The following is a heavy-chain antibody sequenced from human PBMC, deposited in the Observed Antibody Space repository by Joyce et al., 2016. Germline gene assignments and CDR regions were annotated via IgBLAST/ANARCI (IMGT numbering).Heavy chain of an antibody. CDR1: GGSISTYY. V-gene: IGHV4-59*01. CDR2: IHYRGST. Sequence: QVQLQESGPGLVRSSETLSLTCTVSGGSISTYYWSWIRQPPGKGLEWIGYIHYRGSTNYNPSLKNRVTISIATSKNQFSLKLNSVTAADTAVYYCTTARGCTGGSCYANFYYYYMDVWGKGTTVTVSS. J-gene: IGHJ6*03. D-gene: IGHD2-15*01. CDR3: TTARGCTGGSCYANFYYYYMDV.